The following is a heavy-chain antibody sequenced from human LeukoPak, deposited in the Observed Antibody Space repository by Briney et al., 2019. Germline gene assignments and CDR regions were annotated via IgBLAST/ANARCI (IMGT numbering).Heavy chain of an antibody. V-gene: IGHV3-21*01. CDR2: ITSSSTYI. D-gene: IGHD4-17*01. CDR1: AFTFSNYN. CDR3: ARVHGDYGDYGYYYYYMDV. J-gene: IGHJ6*03. Sequence: GGSLRLSCAASAFTFSNYNMNWVRQAPGKGLEWVSSITSSSTYIYYADSVKGRFTISRDNAKNSLYLQMNSLRAEDTAVYYCARVHGDYGDYGYYYYYMDVWGKGTTVTISS.